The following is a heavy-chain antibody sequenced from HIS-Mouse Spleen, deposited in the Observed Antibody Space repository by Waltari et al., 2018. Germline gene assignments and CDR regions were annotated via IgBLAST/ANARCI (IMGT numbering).Heavy chain of an antibody. J-gene: IGHJ4*02. CDR1: GGSISSSSYY. CDR2: IYYSGRT. D-gene: IGHD6-13*01. V-gene: IGHV4-39*01. Sequence: QLQLQESGPGLVKPSETLSLTCTVSGGSISSSSYYWGWIRQPPGKGLEWIVSIYYSGRTSYNPSLKSRVTISVDTSKNQFSLKLSSVTAADTAVYYCARHEGQQLVTSLFDYWGQGTLVTVSS. CDR3: ARHEGQQLVTSLFDY.